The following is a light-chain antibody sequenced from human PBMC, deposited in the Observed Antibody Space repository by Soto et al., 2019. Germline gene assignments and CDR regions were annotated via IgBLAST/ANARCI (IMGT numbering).Light chain of an antibody. CDR1: QNIRSY. Sequence: DIQMTQSPSSLSASVGDRVTITCRASQNIRSYLNWYQQKPGKAPQLLIYATSSLQTGVPSRFSASGSGTDFSLGISDLQPKDSATYYCQQGYSSRWTSGRGTKVKV. CDR3: QQGYSSRWT. J-gene: IGKJ1*01. CDR2: ATS. V-gene: IGKV1-39*01.